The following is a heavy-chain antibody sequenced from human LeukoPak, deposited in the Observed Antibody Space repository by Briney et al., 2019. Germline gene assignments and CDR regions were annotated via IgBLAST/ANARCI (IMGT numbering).Heavy chain of an antibody. CDR1: GFTFSSYD. CDR2: ISAGGGAT. J-gene: IGHJ4*02. Sequence: GGSLRLSCAASGFTFSSYDMSWVRQAPGKGLEWVSHISAGGGATYYADSVKGRFTISRDNSKNTLYLQMNSLRAEDTAVYYCAKDRAAYSGARGFDYWGQGTLVTVSS. CDR3: AKDRAAYSGARGFDY. D-gene: IGHD5-12*01. V-gene: IGHV3-23*01.